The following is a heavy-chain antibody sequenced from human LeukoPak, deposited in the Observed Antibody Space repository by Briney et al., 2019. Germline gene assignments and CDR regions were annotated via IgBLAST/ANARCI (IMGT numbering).Heavy chain of an antibody. Sequence: PGGSLRLSCAASGFTFSSYAMSWVRQAPGKGLEWVSAISGSGGSTYYADSVKGRYTISRDNSKNTLYLQMNSLRAEDTAVYYCAKAIYLSGWYYFVYWGQGTLVTVSS. CDR2: ISGSGGST. J-gene: IGHJ4*02. CDR1: GFTFSSYA. D-gene: IGHD6-19*01. CDR3: AKAIYLSGWYYFVY. V-gene: IGHV3-23*01.